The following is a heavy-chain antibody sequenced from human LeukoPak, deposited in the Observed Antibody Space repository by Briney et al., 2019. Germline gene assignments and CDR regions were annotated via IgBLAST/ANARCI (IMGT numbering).Heavy chain of an antibody. CDR2: IYYSGST. D-gene: IGHD3-22*01. V-gene: IGHV4-59*12. Sequence: SETLSLTCTVSGGSISSYYWSWIRQPPGKGLEWIAYIYYSGSTNYNPSLKSRVTISVDTSKNQFSLKLSSVTAADTAVYYCARDRYSDSSGYYYWFDTWGQGTLVTVSS. J-gene: IGHJ5*02. CDR3: ARDRYSDSSGYYYWFDT. CDR1: GGSISSYY.